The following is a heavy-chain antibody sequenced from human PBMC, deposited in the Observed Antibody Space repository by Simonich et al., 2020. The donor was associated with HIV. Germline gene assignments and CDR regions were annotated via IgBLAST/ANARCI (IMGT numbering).Heavy chain of an antibody. CDR1: GGSFSGYY. D-gene: IGHD6-13*01. CDR2: INHSGNT. Sequence: QVQLQQWGAGLLKPSETLSLTCAVYGGSFSGYYLSWIRQPPGKGLEWIGEINHSGNTNYNPSLKRRVTISVDTSKNQFSLKLSSVTAADTAVYYCARLTAGGLGEYFQHWGQGTLVTVSS. V-gene: IGHV4-34*01. J-gene: IGHJ1*01. CDR3: ARLTAGGLGEYFQH.